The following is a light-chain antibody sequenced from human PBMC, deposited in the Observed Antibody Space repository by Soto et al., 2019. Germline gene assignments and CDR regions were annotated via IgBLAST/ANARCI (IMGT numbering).Light chain of an antibody. J-gene: IGLJ1*01. CDR1: SSDIGGYNY. Sequence: QSALTQPASVSGSPGQSITISCTGTSSDIGGYNYVSWYQQHPGRAPKRIIYDVSYRPSGSSNRFSGSKSGNKASLTISGLQAEDEADYYCSSYTLISIPYVFGTGTKVTVL. CDR2: DVS. CDR3: SSYTLISIPYV. V-gene: IGLV2-14*03.